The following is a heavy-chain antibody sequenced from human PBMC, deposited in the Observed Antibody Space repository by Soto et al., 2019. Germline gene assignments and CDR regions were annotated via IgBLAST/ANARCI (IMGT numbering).Heavy chain of an antibody. CDR1: GDSISSYY. Sequence: SETLSLTCTVSGDSISSYYWSWIRQPPGKGLEWIGYIYYSGSTNYNPSLKSRVTISVDTSKNQFSLKLSSVTAADTAVYYCAKMLGATLVDCWGQGTLVTVSS. D-gene: IGHD1-26*01. V-gene: IGHV4-59*01. J-gene: IGHJ4*02. CDR3: AKMLGATLVDC. CDR2: IYYSGST.